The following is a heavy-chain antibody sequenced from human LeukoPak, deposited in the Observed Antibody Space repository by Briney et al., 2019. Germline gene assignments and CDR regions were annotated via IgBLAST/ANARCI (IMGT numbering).Heavy chain of an antibody. Sequence: GGSLGLSCVASGFPFRDYAIHWVRQAPGKGLEYVSVINRDGRITYYADSVKGRFTTSRDNSKNTVYLQMGSLRSEDMAVYYCTRDGGSFCDFDYWGQGALVTVSS. D-gene: IGHD1-26*01. CDR1: GFPFRDYA. J-gene: IGHJ4*02. CDR2: INRDGRIT. V-gene: IGHV3-64*02. CDR3: TRDGGSFCDFDY.